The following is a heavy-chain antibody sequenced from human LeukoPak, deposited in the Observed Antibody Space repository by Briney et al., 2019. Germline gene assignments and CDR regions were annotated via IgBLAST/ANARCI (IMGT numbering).Heavy chain of an antibody. D-gene: IGHD6-19*01. CDR3: ARSVMGGTDAFDI. Sequence: SVKVSCKASGGTFSSYAISWVRQAPGQGLEWMGGIIPIFGTANYAQKFQGRVTITTDESTSTAHMELSSLRSEDTAVYYCARSVMGGTDAFDIWGQGTMVTVSS. V-gene: IGHV1-69*05. CDR1: GGTFSSYA. J-gene: IGHJ3*02. CDR2: IIPIFGTA.